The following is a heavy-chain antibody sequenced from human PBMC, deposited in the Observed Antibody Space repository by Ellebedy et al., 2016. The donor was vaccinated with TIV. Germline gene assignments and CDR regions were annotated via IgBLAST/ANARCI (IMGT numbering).Heavy chain of an antibody. CDR1: GFIFDNYE. CDR3: ARSFGVIVVGDGFDA. J-gene: IGHJ3*01. V-gene: IGHV3-48*03. D-gene: IGHD3-22*01. Sequence: PGGSLRLSCAASGFIFDNYEMNWVRHAPGKGLEWVASISGSPTTIYYADSVKGRFTVSRDNAKNSLYLQMNSLRAEDTAVYYCARSFGVIVVGDGFDAWGQGTMVTVSS. CDR2: ISGSPTTI.